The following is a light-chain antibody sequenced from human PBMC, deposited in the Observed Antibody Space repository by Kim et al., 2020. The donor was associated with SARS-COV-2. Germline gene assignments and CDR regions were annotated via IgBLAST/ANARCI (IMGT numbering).Light chain of an antibody. Sequence: GQRVTFSCSGSSSNIGSISVYWYQQLPRSAPKLLIYSTNTRPSGVPDRFSGSKSGTSASLAISGLRSEDEADYYCAAWDDTLNGWVFGGGTQLTVL. J-gene: IGLJ3*02. CDR3: AAWDDTLNGWV. CDR2: STN. V-gene: IGLV1-47*02. CDR1: SSNIGSIS.